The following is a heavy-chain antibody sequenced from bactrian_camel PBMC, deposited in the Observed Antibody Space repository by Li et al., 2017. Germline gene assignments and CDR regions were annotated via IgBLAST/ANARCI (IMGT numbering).Heavy chain of an antibody. J-gene: IGHJ4*01. CDR1: GFSFSSYG. D-gene: IGHD1*01. Sequence: VQQVESGGDSVQAGGSLKLSCAASGFSFSSYGMSWVRQAPGKGLEWVSGVYNDGSNTGYADSVKGRFTISRDNAKNTLYLQMDSLTSEDTALYYCATTPRLGDVWSWYRDWGQGTQVTVS. V-gene: IGHV3S7*01. CDR3: ATTPRLGDVWSWYRD. CDR2: VYNDGSNT.